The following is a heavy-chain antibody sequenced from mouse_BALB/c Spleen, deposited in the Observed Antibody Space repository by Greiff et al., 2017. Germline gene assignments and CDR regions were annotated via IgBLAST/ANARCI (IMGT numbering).Heavy chain of an antibody. V-gene: IGHV1S22*01. CDR1: GYTFTSYW. D-gene: IGHD1-1*01. CDR3: TREGLGTNYAMDY. CDR2: IYPGSGST. J-gene: IGHJ4*01. Sequence: LQQPGSELVRPGASVKLSCKASGYTFTSYWMHWVKQRHGQGLEWIGNIYPGSGSTNYDEKFKSKGTLTVDTSSSTAYMHLSSLTSEDSAVYYCTREGLGTNYAMDYWGQGTSVTVSS.